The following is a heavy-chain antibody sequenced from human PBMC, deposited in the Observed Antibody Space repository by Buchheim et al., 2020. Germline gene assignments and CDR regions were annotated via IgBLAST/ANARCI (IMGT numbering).Heavy chain of an antibody. V-gene: IGHV3-7*01. CDR2: IKQDGSEK. CDR3: AREGDYYDSSTLDY. Sequence: EVQLVESGGGLVQPGGSLRLSCAASGFTFSSYWMSWVRQAPGKGLEWVANIKQDGSEKYYVDSVKGRFTISRDNAKNSPYLQMNSLRAEDTAMYYCAREGDYYDSSTLDYWGQGTL. D-gene: IGHD3-22*01. CDR1: GFTFSSYW. J-gene: IGHJ4*02.